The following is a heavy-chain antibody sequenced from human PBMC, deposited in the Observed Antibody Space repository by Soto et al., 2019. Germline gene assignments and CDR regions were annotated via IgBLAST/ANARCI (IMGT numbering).Heavy chain of an antibody. Sequence: SVKVSCKASGLTFTSSAMQWVRQARGQRLEWIGWIVVGSGNTNYAQKFQERVTITRDMSTSTAYMELSSLRSEDTAVYYCAAAGLAAAATLAFDIWGQGTMVTVSS. V-gene: IGHV1-58*02. CDR1: GLTFTSSA. CDR2: IVVGSGNT. CDR3: AAAGLAAAATLAFDI. D-gene: IGHD6-13*01. J-gene: IGHJ3*02.